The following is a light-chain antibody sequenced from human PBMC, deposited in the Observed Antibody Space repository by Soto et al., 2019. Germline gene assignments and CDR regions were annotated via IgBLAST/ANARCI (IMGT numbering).Light chain of an antibody. CDR2: DVT. J-gene: IGLJ1*01. CDR1: SSDVGTYNL. CDR3: CSYAGSSTVYV. Sequence: QSVLTQPASVSRSPGQSITISCTGTSSDVGTYNLVSWYQHHPGKAPKLMIYDVTKRPSGVSNRFSGSKSGNTASLTISGLQAEDEADYYCCSYAGSSTVYVFGTGTKVTVL. V-gene: IGLV2-23*02.